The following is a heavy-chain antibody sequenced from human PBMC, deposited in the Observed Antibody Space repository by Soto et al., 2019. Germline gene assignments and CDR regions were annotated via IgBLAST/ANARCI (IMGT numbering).Heavy chain of an antibody. J-gene: IGHJ4*02. CDR1: GGSISSYY. Sequence: QVQLQESGPGLVKPSETLSLTCTVSGGSISSYYWSWIRQPPGKGLEWIGYIYYSGSTYYNPSLKSRVTISVDTSKNQFSLKLSSVTAADTAVYYCARVSITGTFYFDYWGQGTLVTVSS. D-gene: IGHD1-20*01. V-gene: IGHV4-59*08. CDR2: IYYSGST. CDR3: ARVSITGTFYFDY.